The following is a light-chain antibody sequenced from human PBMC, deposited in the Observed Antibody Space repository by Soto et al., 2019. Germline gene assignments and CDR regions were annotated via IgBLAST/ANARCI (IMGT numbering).Light chain of an antibody. J-gene: IGLJ3*02. V-gene: IGLV2-23*02. CDR2: EVS. CDR1: SSDVGSYNL. CDR3: CSYAGSSPGV. Sequence: QSALTQPASVSGSPGQSTTISCTGTSSDVGSYNLVSWYQQHPGKAPKLMIYEVSKRPSGVSNRFSGSKSGNTASLTISGLQAEDEADYYCCSYAGSSPGVFGGGTKLTVL.